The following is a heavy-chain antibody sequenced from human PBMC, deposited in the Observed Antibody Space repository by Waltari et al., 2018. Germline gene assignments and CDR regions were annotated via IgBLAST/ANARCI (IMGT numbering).Heavy chain of an antibody. CDR2: MNPNSGNT. D-gene: IGHD6-13*01. Sequence: QVQLVQSGAEVKKPGASVKVSCKASGYTFTSYDINWVRQATGQGLEWMGWMNPNSGNTGYAQKVQGRGTMTRNTSISTAYMELSSLRSEDTAVYYCARGLIAAAGRVYWGQGTLVTVSS. CDR1: GYTFTSYD. CDR3: ARGLIAAAGRVY. J-gene: IGHJ4*02. V-gene: IGHV1-8*01.